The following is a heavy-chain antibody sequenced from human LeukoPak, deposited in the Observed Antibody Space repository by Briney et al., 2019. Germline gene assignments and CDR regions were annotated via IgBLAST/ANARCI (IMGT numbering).Heavy chain of an antibody. CDR3: ERVGGYCSGGSCPLYYYYYGMDV. D-gene: IGHD2-15*01. CDR1: AYTFTGYY. CDR2: INPNSGGT. V-gene: IGHV1-2*02. Sequence: WAAVKVSCKASAYTFTGYYMHWVRQAPGQGLEWMGWINPNSGGTNYSQKFQGRVTMTRATSITKATMELNRMSSDDTDVSDCERVGGYCSGGSCPLYYYYYGMDVWGQGTTVTVSS. J-gene: IGHJ6*02.